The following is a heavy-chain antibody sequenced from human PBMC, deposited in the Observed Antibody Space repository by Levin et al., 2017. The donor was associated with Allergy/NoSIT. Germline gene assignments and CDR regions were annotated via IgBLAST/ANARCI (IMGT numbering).Heavy chain of an antibody. CDR1: GYTFSSYD. CDR3: VRGLGLFGTPTDY. CDR2: MNPKSGNT. D-gene: IGHD2-15*01. J-gene: IGHJ4*02. V-gene: IGHV1-8*01. Sequence: ASVKVSCKASGYTFSSYDINWVRQATGQGLEWMGWMNPKSGNTGYEQKFQGRVTMTRNTSISTAYMEPSSLRSEDTAVYYCVRGLGLFGTPTDYWAQGTRLTVSS.